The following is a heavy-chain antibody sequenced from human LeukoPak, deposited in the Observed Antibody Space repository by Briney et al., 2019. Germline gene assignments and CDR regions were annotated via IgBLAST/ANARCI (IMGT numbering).Heavy chain of an antibody. J-gene: IGHJ4*02. Sequence: PGGSLRLSCAASGFTFSNYGMAWVRQAPGKGLEWVSAISGSGGSTFYADSVTGRFTISRDNSKNTLYLQMNSLRADDTAIYYCAKEDKWTYYDSSGYYTDWSQGNPITVSS. CDR3: AKEDKWTYYDSSGYYTD. D-gene: IGHD3-22*01. CDR2: ISGSGGST. CDR1: GFTFSNYG. V-gene: IGHV3-23*01.